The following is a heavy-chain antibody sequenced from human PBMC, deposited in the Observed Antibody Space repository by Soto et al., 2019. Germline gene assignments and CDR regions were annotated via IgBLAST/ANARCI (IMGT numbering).Heavy chain of an antibody. V-gene: IGHV3-23*01. CDR2: VTGSGGST. CDR1: GFTFSNYA. D-gene: IGHD3-9*01. CDR3: AKNFDGSGLYFDY. J-gene: IGHJ4*02. Sequence: GGSLRLSCAASGFTFSNYAMSWVRQAPGKGLEWVSTVTGSGGSTYYADSVKGRFTISRDNSKNTLYLQMNSLRAEDTAVYYCAKNFDGSGLYFDYWGQGTLVTVSS.